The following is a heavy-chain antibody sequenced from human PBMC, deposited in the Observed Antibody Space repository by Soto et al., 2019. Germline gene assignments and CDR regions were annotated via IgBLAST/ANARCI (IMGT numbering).Heavy chain of an antibody. D-gene: IGHD4-4*01. CDR3: ARDYSCSNDGYYYYYGMDV. J-gene: IGHJ6*02. V-gene: IGHV3-48*03. CDR1: GFTFSSYE. CDR2: ISSSGSTI. Sequence: GGSLRLSCAASGFTFSSYEMNWVRQAPGKGLEWVSYISSSGSTIYYADSVKGRFTISRDNAKNSLYLQMNSLRAEDTAVYYCARDYSCSNDGYYYYYGMDVWGQGTTVTVSS.